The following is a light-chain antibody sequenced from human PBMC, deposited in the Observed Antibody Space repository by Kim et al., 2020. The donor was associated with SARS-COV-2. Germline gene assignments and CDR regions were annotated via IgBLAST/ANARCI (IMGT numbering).Light chain of an antibody. CDR1: QNVDIY. CDR3: QQRRNWPPLT. J-gene: IGKJ4*01. Sequence: ETVLTQSPATLSLSPGERATLSCRASQNVDIYLAWYQQKPGQAPRLLIYDATNRATGIPDRFSGSGSGTDFTLTISGLEPEDFAIYYCQQRRNWPPLTFGGGTKVDIK. V-gene: IGKV3-11*01. CDR2: DAT.